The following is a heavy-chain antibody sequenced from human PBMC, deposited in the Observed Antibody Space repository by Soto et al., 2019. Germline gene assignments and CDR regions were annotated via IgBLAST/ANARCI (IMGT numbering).Heavy chain of an antibody. Sequence: EVQLVESGGGLIQPGGSLKLSCAASGFTVGNNYMSWVRQAPGKGLEWVSLIYSTGTTKYADSVKGRFTISRDNAKNSLYLQMNSLRAEDTAVYYCARVRTPFKYYFDYWGQGTLVTVSS. J-gene: IGHJ4*02. CDR3: ARVRTPFKYYFDY. CDR1: GFTVGNNY. V-gene: IGHV3-53*01. CDR2: IYSTGTT.